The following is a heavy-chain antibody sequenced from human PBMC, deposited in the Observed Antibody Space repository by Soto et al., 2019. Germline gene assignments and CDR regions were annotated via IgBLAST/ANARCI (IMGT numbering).Heavy chain of an antibody. V-gene: IGHV3-11*01. Sequence: PGGSLRLSCAASGFTFSDYYMSWIRQAPGKGLEWVSYISSSGSTIYYADSVKGRFTISRDNAKNSLYLQVNSLRAEDTAVYYCARDLRRRWLQFGSRWFDPWGQGTLVTVSS. CDR1: GFTFSDYY. D-gene: IGHD5-12*01. CDR3: ARDLRRRWLQFGSRWFDP. J-gene: IGHJ5*02. CDR2: ISSSGSTI.